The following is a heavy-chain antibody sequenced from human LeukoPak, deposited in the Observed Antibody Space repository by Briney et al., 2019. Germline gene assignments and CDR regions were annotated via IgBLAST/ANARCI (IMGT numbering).Heavy chain of an antibody. D-gene: IGHD4-17*01. V-gene: IGHV4-39*01. CDR3: ARHTEPYGDYSYFDY. CDR1: GGSISSSSYY. CDR2: IYYSGST. J-gene: IGHJ4*02. Sequence: SETLSLTCTVSGGSISSSSYYWGWIRQPPGKGLEWIGSIYYSGSTYYNPSLKSRVTISVDTSKNQFSLKLSSVTAADTAVYYCARHTEPYGDYSYFDYWGQGTLVTVSS.